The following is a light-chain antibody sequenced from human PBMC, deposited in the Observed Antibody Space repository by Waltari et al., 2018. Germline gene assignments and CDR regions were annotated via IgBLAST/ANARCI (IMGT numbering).Light chain of an antibody. CDR2: DTF. V-gene: IGKV3-11*01. Sequence: EIVLTQFPATLSLSPGERATHSCRASQYVRNNLTWYQQRPGQGPGLLTYDTFNRAAGVPARCSDSGSGADFTLTISNLGPEEFALYDRQHRWKWRTFGHGTKVELK. CDR3: QHRWKWRT. CDR1: QYVRNN. J-gene: IGKJ1*01.